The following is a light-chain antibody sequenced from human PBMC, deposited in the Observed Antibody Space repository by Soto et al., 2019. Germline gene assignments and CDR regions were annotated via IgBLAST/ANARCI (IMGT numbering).Light chain of an antibody. CDR2: DDS. CDR3: QVWDTSSDQGV. V-gene: IGLV3-21*02. J-gene: IGLJ1*01. Sequence: SSELTQPPSVSVAPGQTATVTCGGNNGGSKSFHCYQQKPHQAPILVVYDDSDRPSGIPERFSGSTYGNTATLTISRVEAGDEADYYCQVWDTSSDQGVFGTGTKVTVL. CDR1: NGGSKS.